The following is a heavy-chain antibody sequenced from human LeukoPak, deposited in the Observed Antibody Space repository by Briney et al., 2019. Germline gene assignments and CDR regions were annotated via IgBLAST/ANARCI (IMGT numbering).Heavy chain of an antibody. D-gene: IGHD3-22*01. CDR3: AKGHYYDSSGYSIDY. CDR1: GFTFSSYA. CDR2: ISGSGGST. Sequence: GSLSLSCAASGFTFSSYAMSWVRQAPGKGLEWVSVISGSGGSTYYTGSVKGRFTISRDNSKNTLYLQMNSLRAEDTAVYYCAKGHYYDSSGYSIDYWGQGTLVTVSS. V-gene: IGHV3-23*01. J-gene: IGHJ4*02.